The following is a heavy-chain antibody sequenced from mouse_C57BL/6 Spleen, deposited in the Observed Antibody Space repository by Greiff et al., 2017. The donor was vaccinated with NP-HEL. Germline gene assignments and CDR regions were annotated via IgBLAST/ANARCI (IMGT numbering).Heavy chain of an antibody. D-gene: IGHD1-1*01. CDR2: INHNYGTT. J-gene: IGHJ4*01. Sequence: EVQLQQSGPELVKPGASVKISCKASGYSFTDYNMNWVKQSNGKSLEWIGVINHNYGTTSYNQKFKGKATLTVDQSSSTAYMQLNSLTSEDSAVYYCAREYYGSSYDAMDYWGQGTSVTVSS. CDR1: GYSFTDYN. V-gene: IGHV1-39*01. CDR3: AREYYGSSYDAMDY.